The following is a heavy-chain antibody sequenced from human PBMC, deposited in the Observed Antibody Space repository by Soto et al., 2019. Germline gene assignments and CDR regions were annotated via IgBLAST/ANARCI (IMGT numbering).Heavy chain of an antibody. V-gene: IGHV4-59*08. CDR2: IYYSGST. Sequence: PSETLSLTCAVSSGSISSYYLSWIRQPPGKGLEWIGYIYYSGSTNYNPSLKSRVTISVDTSKNQFSLKLSSVTAADTAVYYCARAYDFWSGYYGLFDYWGQGTLVTVSS. CDR1: SGSISSYY. J-gene: IGHJ4*02. CDR3: ARAYDFWSGYYGLFDY. D-gene: IGHD3-3*01.